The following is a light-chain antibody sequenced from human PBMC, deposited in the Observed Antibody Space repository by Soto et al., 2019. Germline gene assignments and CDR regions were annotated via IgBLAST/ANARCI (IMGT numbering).Light chain of an antibody. V-gene: IGKV1-9*01. J-gene: IGKJ5*01. CDR1: QDINTY. CDR3: QQRKSYPIT. CDR2: AAS. Sequence: DIQLTQSPSFLSASVGDRVTITCRASQDINTYLAWYQQKPGKAPKLLIFAASTLQNGVPSRFSGSGSGTELTVTITSLQPEDFATYYCQQRKSYPITFGQGTRREIK.